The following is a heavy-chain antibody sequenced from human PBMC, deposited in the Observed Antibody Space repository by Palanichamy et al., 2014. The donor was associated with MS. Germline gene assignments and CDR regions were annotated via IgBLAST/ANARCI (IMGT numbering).Heavy chain of an antibody. Sequence: EVQLVESGGGLVQPGGSLRLSCSASGFTFSTYRMSWVRQAPGKGLEWVANIKQDGSEESYVDSVKGRFTVSRDNAKNSLYLQMNSLTAEDTAVYYCAREDHWSFDLWGRGTLVTVSS. CDR3: AREDHWSFDL. CDR1: GFTFSTYR. CDR2: IKQDGSEE. J-gene: IGHJ2*01. V-gene: IGHV3-7*01.